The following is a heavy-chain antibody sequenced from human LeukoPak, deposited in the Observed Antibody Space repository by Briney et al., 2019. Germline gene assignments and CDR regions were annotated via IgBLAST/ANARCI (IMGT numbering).Heavy chain of an antibody. V-gene: IGHV3-48*03. Sequence: GRSLRLSCAASGFTFSSYAMHWVRQAPGKGLEWVSYISSSGSTIYYADSVKGRFTISRDNAKNSLYLQMNSLRAEDTAVYYCARSYSSSWYRPHHWFDPWGQGTLVTVSS. D-gene: IGHD6-13*01. J-gene: IGHJ5*02. CDR2: ISSSGSTI. CDR1: GFTFSSYA. CDR3: ARSYSSSWYRPHHWFDP.